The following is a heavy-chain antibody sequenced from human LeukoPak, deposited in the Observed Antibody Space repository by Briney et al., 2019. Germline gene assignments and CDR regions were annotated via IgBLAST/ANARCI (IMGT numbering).Heavy chain of an antibody. J-gene: IGHJ4*02. Sequence: ASVKVSCKASGYTFTSYYMHWVRQAPGQGLEWMGIINPSGGSTSYAQKFQGRVTMTRDTSASTVYMELSSLRSEDTAVYYCARVGGGAAAGRESRLNYWGQGTLVTVSS. CDR3: ARVGGGAAAGRESRLNY. CDR1: GYTFTSYY. V-gene: IGHV1-46*01. CDR2: INPSGGST. D-gene: IGHD6-13*01.